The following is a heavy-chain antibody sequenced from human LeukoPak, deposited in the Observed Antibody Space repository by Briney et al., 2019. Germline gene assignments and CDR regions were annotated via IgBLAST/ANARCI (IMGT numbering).Heavy chain of an antibody. CDR2: IKQDGSEK. J-gene: IGHJ4*02. Sequence: GGSLRLSCAASGFIFKTSWMSWVRQAPGKGLECVANIKQDGSEKYYVDSVKGRFTISRDNSKNSLYLEMNSLRAEDTALYYCVRDAASPDYWGQGTLVTVSP. D-gene: IGHD6-25*01. V-gene: IGHV3-7*01. CDR1: GFIFKTSW. CDR3: VRDAASPDY.